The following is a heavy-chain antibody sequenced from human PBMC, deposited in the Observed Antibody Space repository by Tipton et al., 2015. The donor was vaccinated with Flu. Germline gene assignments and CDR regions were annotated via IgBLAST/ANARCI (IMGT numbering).Heavy chain of an antibody. CDR2: IYTGGST. D-gene: IGHD3-16*01. V-gene: IGHV4-4*07. CDR1: GDYITSYY. Sequence: LRLSCTVSGDYITSYYWSWIRQPAGKGLEWIGRIYTGGSTNYNPSLKSRVTMSIDTSKKQFSLRLSSVTAADTAVYYCAKVLFGWVESWAQGTLVTVSS. J-gene: IGHJ5*01. CDR3: AKVLFGWVES.